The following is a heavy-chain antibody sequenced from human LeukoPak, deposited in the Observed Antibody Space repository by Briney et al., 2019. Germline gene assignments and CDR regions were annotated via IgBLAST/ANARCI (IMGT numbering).Heavy chain of an antibody. J-gene: IGHJ5*02. CDR3: ARVVDTAMGPSEGNWFDP. CDR2: IYYSGST. CDR1: GGSISSGGYY. Sequence: SETLSLTCTVSGGSISSGGYYWSWIRQHPGKGLEWIGYIYYSGSTNYNPSLKSRVTISVDTSKNQFSLKLSSVTAADTAVYYCARVVDTAMGPSEGNWFDPWGQGTLVTVSS. V-gene: IGHV4-61*08. D-gene: IGHD5-18*01.